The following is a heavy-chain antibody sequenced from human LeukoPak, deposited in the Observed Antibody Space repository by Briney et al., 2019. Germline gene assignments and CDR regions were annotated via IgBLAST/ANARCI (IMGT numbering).Heavy chain of an antibody. CDR2: IYYSGST. CDR1: GGSISSYY. Sequence: SETLSLTCTVPGGSISSYYWSWIRQPPGKGLEWIGYIYYSGSTNYNPSLKSRVTISVDTSKNQFSLKLSSVTAADTAVYYCARAGYSSSWYLDAFDIWGQGTMVTGSS. V-gene: IGHV4-59*01. CDR3: ARAGYSSSWYLDAFDI. J-gene: IGHJ3*02. D-gene: IGHD6-13*01.